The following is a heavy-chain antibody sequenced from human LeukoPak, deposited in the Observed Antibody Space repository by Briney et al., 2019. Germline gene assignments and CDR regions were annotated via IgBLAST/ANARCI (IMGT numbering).Heavy chain of an antibody. CDR1: GFTFSSYE. V-gene: IGHV3-48*03. CDR3: AAVIDY. J-gene: IGHJ4*02. Sequence: HPGGSLRLSCAASGFTFSSYETNWIRQAPGKGLEWISYISNSGSTKYYADSVKGRFTISRDDAKNSLYLQMNSLRAEDTAVYYCAAVIDYWGQGTLVTVSS. CDR2: ISNSGSTK.